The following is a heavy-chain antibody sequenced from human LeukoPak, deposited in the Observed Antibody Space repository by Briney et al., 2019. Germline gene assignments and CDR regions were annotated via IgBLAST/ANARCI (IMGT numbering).Heavy chain of an antibody. CDR3: ARDLAAAGTFYGMDV. CDR2: INQDGDEK. J-gene: IGHJ6*02. D-gene: IGHD6-13*01. Sequence: GGSLRLSCAASGFTFSSYGMHWVRQAPGKGLEWVANINQDGDEKYYVDSVKGRFTISRDNSKNTLYLQMNSLRAEDTAVYYCARDLAAAGTFYGMDVWGQGTTVTVSS. V-gene: IGHV3-30*02. CDR1: GFTFSSYG.